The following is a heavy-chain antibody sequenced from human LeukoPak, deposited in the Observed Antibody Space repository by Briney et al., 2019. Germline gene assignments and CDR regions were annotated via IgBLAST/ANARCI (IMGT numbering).Heavy chain of an antibody. V-gene: IGHV3-21*01. CDR3: AREDYDYVWGSYRIGAFDI. J-gene: IGHJ3*02. Sequence: GGSLRLSCAASGFTFSSYSMNWVRQAPGKGLEWVSSISIISSYIYYADSVKGRFTISRDNAKNSLYLQMNSLRAEDTAVYYCAREDYDYVWGSYRIGAFDIWGQGTMVTVSS. D-gene: IGHD3-16*02. CDR1: GFTFSSYS. CDR2: ISIISSYI.